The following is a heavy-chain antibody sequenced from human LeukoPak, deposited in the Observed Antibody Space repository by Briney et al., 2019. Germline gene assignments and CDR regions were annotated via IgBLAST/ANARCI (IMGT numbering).Heavy chain of an antibody. Sequence: GGSLRLSCLTSGFTLSTNAMSWVRQAPGKGLEWISGISGSGASTYYADSVKGRFTISRDDSRNTLYLQMNSLGGDDTAVYYCAKDVGKWESLHFFDYWGQGTLVTVSS. CDR1: GFTLSTNA. J-gene: IGHJ4*02. D-gene: IGHD1-26*01. CDR2: ISGSGAST. V-gene: IGHV3-23*01. CDR3: AKDVGKWESLHFFDY.